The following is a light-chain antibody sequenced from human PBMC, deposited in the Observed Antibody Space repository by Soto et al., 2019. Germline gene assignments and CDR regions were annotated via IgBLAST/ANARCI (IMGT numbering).Light chain of an antibody. CDR1: QNIYSN. Sequence: IVMTQSPATLSVSPGERVTLSCRASQNIYSNIAWYQQRPGQAPRLLIYRASTRATGVPARFSGSGSGTDFSPTISSLQSEDFAVYYCQQYDYWPRTFGQGTKVDIK. CDR3: QQYDYWPRT. CDR2: RAS. V-gene: IGKV3-15*01. J-gene: IGKJ1*01.